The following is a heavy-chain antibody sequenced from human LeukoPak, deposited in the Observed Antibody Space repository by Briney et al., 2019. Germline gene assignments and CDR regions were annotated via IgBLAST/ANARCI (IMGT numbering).Heavy chain of an antibody. CDR1: GHILTTLS. V-gene: IGHV1-24*01. CDR2: FDPEDGKI. CDR3: ARDKGPGHRRGRYYYYMDV. J-gene: IGHJ6*03. Sequence: ASVKVSCKVSGHILTTLSIHWVRQAPGKGLEWMGGFDPEDGKIFYAQKFQGRVTMTEDTSTDTAYMELSSLRSEDTAVYYCARDKGPGHRRGRYYYYMDVWGRGTTVTVSS.